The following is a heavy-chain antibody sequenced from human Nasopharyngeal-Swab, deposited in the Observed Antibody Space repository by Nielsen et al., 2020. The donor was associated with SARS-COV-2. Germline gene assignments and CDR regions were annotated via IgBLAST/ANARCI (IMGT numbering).Heavy chain of an antibody. CDR3: GRDLGGRFST. Sequence: GESLKISCVASGFTFSGYWMHWVRQVPGKGLVWVSRIDEHGSTINHADSVEGRFTISRDNAKNTLFLQMNSLRAEDTAVYYCGRDLGGRFSTWGQGTLVTVSS. D-gene: IGHD3-16*01. V-gene: IGHV3-74*01. CDR1: GFTFSGYW. CDR2: IDEHGSTI. J-gene: IGHJ5*02.